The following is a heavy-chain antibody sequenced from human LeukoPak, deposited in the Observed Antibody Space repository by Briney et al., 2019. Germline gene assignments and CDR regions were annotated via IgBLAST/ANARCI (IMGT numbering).Heavy chain of an antibody. D-gene: IGHD2-8*01. Sequence: SSETLSLTCAVYGGSFSGSYWNWIRQPPGKGLEWIGEINHSGSTNYNPSLKSRVTISVDTSKNQFSLKLTSVTAADTAVYYCARVGYCTNGVCYAGKPTYYMDVWGKGTTVTVSS. CDR2: INHSGST. CDR3: ARVGYCTNGVCYAGKPTYYMDV. V-gene: IGHV4-34*01. J-gene: IGHJ6*03. CDR1: GGSFSGSY.